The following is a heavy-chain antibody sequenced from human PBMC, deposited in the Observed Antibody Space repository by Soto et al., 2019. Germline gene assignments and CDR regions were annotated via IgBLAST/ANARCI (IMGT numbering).Heavy chain of an antibody. D-gene: IGHD6-13*01. CDR1: GYTFTGYY. Sequence: ASVKVSCKASGYTFTGYYMHWVRQAPGQGLEWMGWINPNSGGTNYAQKFQGWVTMTRDTSISTAYMELSRLRSDDTAVYYCARAAVGNGSDYYYGMDVCGQGTTVTVSS. J-gene: IGHJ6*02. CDR3: ARAAVGNGSDYYYGMDV. CDR2: INPNSGGT. V-gene: IGHV1-2*04.